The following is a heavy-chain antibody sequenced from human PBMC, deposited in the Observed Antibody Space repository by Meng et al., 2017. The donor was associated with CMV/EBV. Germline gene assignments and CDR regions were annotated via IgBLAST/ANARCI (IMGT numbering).Heavy chain of an antibody. CDR2: ISSSSSTI. J-gene: IGHJ4*02. Sequence: GESLKIPCAASGFTFSSYSMNWVRQAPGKGLEWVSYISSSSSTIYYADSVKGRFTISRDNAKNSLYLQMNSLRAEDTAVYYCARDSRIAAAGTFDYWGQGTLVTVSS. D-gene: IGHD6-13*01. CDR3: ARDSRIAAAGTFDY. CDR1: GFTFSSYS. V-gene: IGHV3-48*04.